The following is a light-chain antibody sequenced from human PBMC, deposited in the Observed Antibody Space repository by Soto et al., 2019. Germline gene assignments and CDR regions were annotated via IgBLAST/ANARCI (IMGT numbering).Light chain of an antibody. CDR1: QSVSRSY. V-gene: IGKV3-20*01. CDR3: QQYGSSPGT. Sequence: EIVLTQSPGILSLSPGERATLSCRASQSVSRSYLAWYQHKPGQAPGLLIYGASSRATGVPDRFSGSGSGTDFTLTISRLEPEDFAVYYCQQYGSSPGTFGPGTKVDIK. J-gene: IGKJ3*01. CDR2: GAS.